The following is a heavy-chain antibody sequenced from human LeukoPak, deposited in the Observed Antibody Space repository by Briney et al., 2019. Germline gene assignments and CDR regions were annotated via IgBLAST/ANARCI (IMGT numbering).Heavy chain of an antibody. J-gene: IGHJ5*02. Sequence: PGGSLRLSCAASGFTFSDYYMSWIRQAPGKGLEWVSYISSSGSTIYYADSVQGRFTISRDNAKNSLYLQMNSLRAEDTAVYYCARSLWFGELSPLDPWGQGTLVTVSS. V-gene: IGHV3-11*04. CDR3: ARSLWFGELSPLDP. D-gene: IGHD3-10*01. CDR2: ISSSGSTI. CDR1: GFTFSDYY.